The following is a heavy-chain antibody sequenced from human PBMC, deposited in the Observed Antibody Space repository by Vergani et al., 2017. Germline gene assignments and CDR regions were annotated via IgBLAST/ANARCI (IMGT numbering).Heavy chain of an antibody. J-gene: IGHJ4*02. CDR2: IYHSGST. Sequence: QVQLQESGPGLVKPSQTLSLTCTVSGGSISSGYYWGWIRQPPGKGLEWIGSIYHSGSTYYNPSLKSRVTISVDTSKNQFSLKLSSVTAADTAVYYCARMDIVATSSDYWSQGTLVTVSS. CDR3: ARMDIVATSSDY. D-gene: IGHD5-12*01. V-gene: IGHV4-38-2*02. CDR1: GGSISSGYY.